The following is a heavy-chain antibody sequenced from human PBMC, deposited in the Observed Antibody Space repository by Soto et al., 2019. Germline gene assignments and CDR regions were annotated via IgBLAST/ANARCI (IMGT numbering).Heavy chain of an antibody. CDR2: IIPILGIA. Sequence: QVQLVQSVAEVKKPGSSVKVSCKASGGTFSSYTISWVRQAPGQGLEWMGRIIPILGIANYAQKFQGRVTLTADKTTSTAYMELSSRKSEDTAVYYCAMEYCSSTSCYRDYWGLGTLVTVSS. D-gene: IGHD2-2*02. V-gene: IGHV1-69*02. CDR3: AMEYCSSTSCYRDY. J-gene: IGHJ4*02. CDR1: GGTFSSYT.